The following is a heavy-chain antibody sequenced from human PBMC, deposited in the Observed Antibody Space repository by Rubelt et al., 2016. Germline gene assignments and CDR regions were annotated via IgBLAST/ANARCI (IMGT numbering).Heavy chain of an antibody. D-gene: IGHD6-19*01. V-gene: IGHV3-21*04. CDR2: ISSSSSSI. CDR1: GLTFSIYA. CDR3: ARDGSGWSAY. J-gene: IGHJ4*02. Sequence: GGSLRLSCAASGLTFSIYAMNWVRQAPGKGLEWVSSISSSSSSIYYADSVKGRFTISRDSAKNSLYLQMNSLRAEDTAVYYCARDGSGWSAYWGQGTLVTVSS.